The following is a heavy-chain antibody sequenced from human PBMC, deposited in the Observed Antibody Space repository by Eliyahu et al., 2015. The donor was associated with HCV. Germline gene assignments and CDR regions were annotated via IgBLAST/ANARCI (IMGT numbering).Heavy chain of an antibody. Sequence: QVQLVQSGAEVKKPGASVKVSCKVSGYTLTELSMHWVRQAPGKGLEWMGGFDPEDGETIYAQKFQGRVTMTEDTSTDTAYMELSSLRSEDTAVYYCATGFVVVPAAIRRYYYYGMDVWGQETTVTVSS. V-gene: IGHV1-24*01. CDR1: GYTLTELS. D-gene: IGHD2-2*02. J-gene: IGHJ6*02. CDR3: ATGFVVVPAAIRRYYYYGMDV. CDR2: FDPEDGET.